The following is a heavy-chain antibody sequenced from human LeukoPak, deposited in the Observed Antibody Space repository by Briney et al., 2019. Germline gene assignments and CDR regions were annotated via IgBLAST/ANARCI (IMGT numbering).Heavy chain of an antibody. CDR1: GYTLTELS. J-gene: IGHJ5*02. CDR3: ATLESAEYSYGFRQGISNWFDP. V-gene: IGHV1-24*01. Sequence: ASVKVSCKVSGYTLTELSMHWVRQAPGKGLEWMGGFDPEDGETIYAQKFQGRVTMTEDTSTDTAYKELSSLRSEDTAVYYCATLESAEYSYGFRQGISNWFDPWGQGTLVTVSS. CDR2: FDPEDGET. D-gene: IGHD5-18*01.